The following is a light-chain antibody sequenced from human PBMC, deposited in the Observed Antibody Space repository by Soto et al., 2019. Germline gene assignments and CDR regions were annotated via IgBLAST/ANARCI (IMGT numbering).Light chain of an antibody. Sequence: IQLTQSPSSLSASVRDRVTITCRASQTISSWLAWFQQRPGRAPKFLIYKASSLKSGVPSRFSGSGSGTEFTLTISCLQSEDFATYYCQQYYSYPPITFGQGTRLEIK. CDR1: QTISSW. J-gene: IGKJ5*01. CDR3: QQYYSYPPIT. CDR2: KAS. V-gene: IGKV1-5*03.